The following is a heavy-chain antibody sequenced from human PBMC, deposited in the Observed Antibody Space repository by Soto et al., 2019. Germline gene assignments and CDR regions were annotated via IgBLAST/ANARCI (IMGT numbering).Heavy chain of an antibody. CDR1: GFTVSSNY. Sequence: GGSLRLSCAASGFTVSSNYMSWVRQAPGKGLEWVSVIYSGGSTYYADSVKGRFTISRDNSKNTLYLQMNSLRAEDTAVYYCARLIDGGSYWFDPWGQGTLVTVSS. D-gene: IGHD3-16*01. V-gene: IGHV3-53*01. CDR2: IYSGGST. CDR3: ARLIDGGSYWFDP. J-gene: IGHJ5*02.